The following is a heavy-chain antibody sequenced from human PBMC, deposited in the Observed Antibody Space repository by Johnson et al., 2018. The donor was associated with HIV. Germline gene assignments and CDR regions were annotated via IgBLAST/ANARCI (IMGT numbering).Heavy chain of an antibody. CDR2: ISYDGSQN. J-gene: IGHJ3*02. D-gene: IGHD7-27*01. V-gene: IGHV3-33*05. CDR3: ARDPPTHNSRITGDFGAFAI. Sequence: QVQLVESGGGVVQPGRSLRLSCAASGFTFSNYGMHWVRQAPGKGLEWVAVISYDGSQNLYVDSVKGRFTISRDNAKNSLYLQMNSLTAEDTALYYCARDPPTHNSRITGDFGAFAIWGQGTMVHVPS. CDR1: GFTFSNYG.